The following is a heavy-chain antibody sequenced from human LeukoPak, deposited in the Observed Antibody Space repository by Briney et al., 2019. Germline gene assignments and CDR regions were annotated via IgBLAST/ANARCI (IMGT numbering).Heavy chain of an antibody. CDR1: GGSISSYY. D-gene: IGHD6-13*01. CDR3: AREGSSWIYYYYYGMDV. V-gene: IGHV4-4*07. J-gene: IGHJ6*02. CDR2: IYTSGST. Sequence: SETLSLTCTVSGGSISSYYWSWIRQPAGKGLEWIGRIYTSGSTNYNPPLKSRVTMSVDTSKNQFSLKLSSVTAADTAVYYCAREGSSWIYYYYYGMDVWGQGTTVTVSS.